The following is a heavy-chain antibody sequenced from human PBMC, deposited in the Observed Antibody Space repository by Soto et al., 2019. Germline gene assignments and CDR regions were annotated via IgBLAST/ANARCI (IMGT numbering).Heavy chain of an antibody. V-gene: IGHV1-69*06. J-gene: IGHJ3*02. CDR1: GRTCSSYG. CDR2: IIPIFGTA. D-gene: IGHD6-6*01. CDR3: ARGASSTAAFDI. Sequence: SGKVASKASGRTCSSYGISLVRQAPGQGLEWMGGIIPIFGTANYAQKSQGRVTITADKSTSTAYLELSSLRSEDAAVYYCARGASSTAAFDIWGQGTMVTVSS.